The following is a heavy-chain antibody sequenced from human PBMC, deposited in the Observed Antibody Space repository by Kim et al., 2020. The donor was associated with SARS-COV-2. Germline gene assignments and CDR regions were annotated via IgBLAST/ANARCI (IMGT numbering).Heavy chain of an antibody. CDR3: VRHERNVVVPAAPVDY. CDR1: GGSISSSSYY. V-gene: IGHV4-39*01. D-gene: IGHD2-2*01. CDR2: IYYSGST. Sequence: SETLSLTCTVSGGSISSSSYYWGWIRQPPGKGLEWIGSIYYSGSTYYNPSLKSRVTISVDTSKNQFSLKLSSVTAADTAVYYCVRHERNVVVPAAPVDYWGQGTLVTVSS. J-gene: IGHJ4*02.